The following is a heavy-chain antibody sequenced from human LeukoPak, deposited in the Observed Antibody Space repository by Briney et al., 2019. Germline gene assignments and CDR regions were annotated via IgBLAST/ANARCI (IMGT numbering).Heavy chain of an antibody. V-gene: IGHV1-18*01. CDR1: GYTFTSYG. Sequence: ASVKVSCKASGYTFTSYGISWVRQAPGQGLEWMGWISAYNGNTNYAQKFQGRVTMTTDTSTSTAYMELRSLRSDDTAVYYCARVRPGFNVGDYWGQGTLVTVSS. CDR3: ARVRPGFNVGDY. CDR2: ISAYNGNT. J-gene: IGHJ4*02. D-gene: IGHD2-15*01.